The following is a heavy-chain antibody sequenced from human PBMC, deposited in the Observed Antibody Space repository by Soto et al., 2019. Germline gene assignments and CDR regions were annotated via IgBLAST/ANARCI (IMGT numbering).Heavy chain of an antibody. V-gene: IGHV3-33*06. D-gene: IGHD3-10*01. J-gene: IGHJ3*02. CDR1: GFTFSSHA. CDR3: AKDGGDALRAMIRGAIMNAFDI. Sequence: QVQQVESGGGVVQPGRSLRLSCAASGFTFSSHAMHWVRQAPGKGLEWVALIWYDGSNKYDADAVKGRFTISRDNSKNTLYLQMDSLRIEDTAVYYCAKDGGDALRAMIRGAIMNAFDIWGHGTMVTVSS. CDR2: IWYDGSNK.